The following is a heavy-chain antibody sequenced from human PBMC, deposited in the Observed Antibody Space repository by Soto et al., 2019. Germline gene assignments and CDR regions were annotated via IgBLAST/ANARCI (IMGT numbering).Heavy chain of an antibody. V-gene: IGHV1-69*02. Sequence: QVQLVQSGTEVKKPGSSVKVSCKASGGTFRNYPINWVRQAPGQGLEWMGSIFPLTDIPDYAQNFQARPTXXXEXXTSTAYMEFSSLTSDDTAMYFCARGPLVVLNYFESWGQGTLVTVSS. CDR3: ARGPLVVLNYFES. CDR2: IFPLTDIP. CDR1: GGTFRNYP. J-gene: IGHJ4*02.